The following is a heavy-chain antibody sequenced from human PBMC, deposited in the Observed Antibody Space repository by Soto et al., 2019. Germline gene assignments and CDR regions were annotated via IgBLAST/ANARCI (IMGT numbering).Heavy chain of an antibody. D-gene: IGHD1-7*01. CDR3: ASRDPGTSVDY. V-gene: IGHV4-4*02. CDR1: GGSFTSNNW. J-gene: IGHJ4*02. Sequence: SETLSLTCAVSGGSFTSNNWWTWVRQPPGQGLEWIGEIYRTGSTIYNPSLKSRVTISLDKSENQFSLKVTSLTAADTAVYYCASRDPGTSVDYWGQGTLVTVSS. CDR2: IYRTGST.